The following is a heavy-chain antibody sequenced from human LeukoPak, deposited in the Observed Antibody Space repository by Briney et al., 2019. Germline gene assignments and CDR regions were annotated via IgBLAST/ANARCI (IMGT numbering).Heavy chain of an antibody. CDR1: GGSISSSTNY. Sequence: SETLSLTCNVSGGSISSSTNYWGWIRQPPGKRLEWIGSFYFSGSTYYNPSLKSRVTISVDTSKNQFSLKLSSVTAADTAVYYCAGKRDFVVYDILTGYYYFDYWGQGTLVTVSS. D-gene: IGHD3-9*01. CDR2: FYFSGST. CDR3: AGKRDFVVYDILTGYYYFDY. J-gene: IGHJ4*02. V-gene: IGHV4-39*07.